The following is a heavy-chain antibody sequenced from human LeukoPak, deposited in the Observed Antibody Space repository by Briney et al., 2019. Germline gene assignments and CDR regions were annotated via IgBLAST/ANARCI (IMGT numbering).Heavy chain of an antibody. Sequence: GGSLGLSCAASGFTFSSYSMNWVRQAPGKGLEWVSHISSSSSTIYYADSVKGRFTISRDNAKNSLYLQMNSLRAEDTAVYYCARDYMVRGGKEYYFDYWGQGTLVTVSS. V-gene: IGHV3-48*01. J-gene: IGHJ4*02. CDR2: ISSSSSTI. CDR1: GFTFSSYS. CDR3: ARDYMVRGGKEYYFDY. D-gene: IGHD3-10*01.